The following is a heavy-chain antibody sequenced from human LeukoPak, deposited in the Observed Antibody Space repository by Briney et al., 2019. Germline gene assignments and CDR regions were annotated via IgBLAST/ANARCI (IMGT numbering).Heavy chain of an antibody. CDR2: IRSSGGST. CDR1: GFTFSSYA. CDR3: AKGGSDIVVNRGFDY. Sequence: GGSLRLSCAASGFTFSSYAMTWVRQAPGKGLEWVSGIRSSGGSTYYADSVKGRFSISRDSSKNTLYLQMNSLRAEDTAVYYCAKGGSDIVVNRGFDYWGQGTLVTVSS. J-gene: IGHJ4*02. D-gene: IGHD2-15*01. V-gene: IGHV3-23*01.